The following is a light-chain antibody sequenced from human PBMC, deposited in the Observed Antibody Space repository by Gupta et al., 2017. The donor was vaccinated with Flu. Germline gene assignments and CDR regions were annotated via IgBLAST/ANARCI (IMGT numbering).Light chain of an antibody. Sequence: DIVMTPSPDSLAVSLGERATINCKSSQSVLYSSNNKNYLAWYQQKPGQPPKLLIYWASTRESGVPDRFSGSGSGTDFTLTISSLQAEDVAVYYCQQYYSFGTFGQGTKVEIK. CDR3: QQYYSFGT. CDR2: WAS. CDR1: QSVLYSSNNKNY. J-gene: IGKJ1*01. V-gene: IGKV4-1*01.